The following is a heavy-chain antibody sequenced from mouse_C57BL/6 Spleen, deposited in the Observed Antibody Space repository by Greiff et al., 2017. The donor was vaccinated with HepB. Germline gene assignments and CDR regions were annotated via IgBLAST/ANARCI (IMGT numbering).Heavy chain of an antibody. CDR2: INPYNGDT. CDR3: AREVSDGSSSYYAMDY. V-gene: IGHV1-20*01. D-gene: IGHD1-1*01. CDR1: GYSFTGYF. J-gene: IGHJ4*01. Sequence: EVQRVESGPELVKPGDSVKISCKASGYSFTGYFMNWVMQSHGKSLEWIGRINPYNGDTFYNQKFKGKATLTVDKSSSTAHMELRSLTSEDAAVYYCAREVSDGSSSYYAMDYWGQGTSVTVSS.